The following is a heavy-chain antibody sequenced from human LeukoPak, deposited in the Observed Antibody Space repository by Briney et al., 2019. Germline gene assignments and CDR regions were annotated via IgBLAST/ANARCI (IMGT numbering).Heavy chain of an antibody. CDR2: IYSGGST. Sequence: GGSLRLSCAASEFSVGSNYMTWVRQAPGKGLEWVSLIYSGGSTYYADSVKGRFTISRDNSKNTLYLQMNSLRAEDTAVYYCTTCRDGYNYGNYWGQGTLVTVSS. D-gene: IGHD5-24*01. CDR3: TTCRDGYNYGNY. CDR1: EFSVGSNY. V-gene: IGHV3-66*01. J-gene: IGHJ4*02.